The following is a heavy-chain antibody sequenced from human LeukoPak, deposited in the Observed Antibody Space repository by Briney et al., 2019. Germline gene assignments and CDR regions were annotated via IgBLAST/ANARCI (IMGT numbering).Heavy chain of an antibody. CDR1: GYSLSRGFY. D-gene: IGHD1-26*01. Sequence: SGALFLPWTVSGYSLSRGFYWGWIRQPPGKGLEWIGGIYFSGSTYYNPSLKSRVTISVDTSKNQFSLKLSSVTAVDTAVYYCARGPVGGATYYDGDAFDIWGQGTMVTVSS. J-gene: IGHJ3*02. V-gene: IGHV4-38-2*02. CDR2: IYFSGST. CDR3: ARGPVGGATYYDGDAFDI.